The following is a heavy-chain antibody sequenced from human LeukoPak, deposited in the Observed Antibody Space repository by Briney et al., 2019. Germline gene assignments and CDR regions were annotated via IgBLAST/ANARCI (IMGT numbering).Heavy chain of an antibody. CDR1: GFTFSSYW. V-gene: IGHV3-7*01. CDR2: IKQDGSEK. J-gene: IGHJ4*02. D-gene: IGHD6-13*01. Sequence: GGFLRLSCAASGFTFSSYWMSWVRQAPGKGLEWVANIKQDGSEKYYVDSVKGRFTISRDNAKNSLYLQMNSLRAEDTAVYYCARDLKEEIAAAAADWGQGTLVTVSS. CDR3: ARDLKEEIAAAAAD.